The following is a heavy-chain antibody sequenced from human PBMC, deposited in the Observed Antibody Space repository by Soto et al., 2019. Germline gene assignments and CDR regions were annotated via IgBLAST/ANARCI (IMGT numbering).Heavy chain of an antibody. Sequence: QVQLQESGPGLVKPSQTLSLTCTVSGGSISSGGYYWSWIRQQPGKGLEWIGYIYYSGSTYYNPSLKSRVTISVDTSKNQFSLKLSSVTAADTAVYCCARGTVVTLDYFDYWGQGTLVTVSS. CDR3: ARGTVVTLDYFDY. J-gene: IGHJ4*02. V-gene: IGHV4-31*03. D-gene: IGHD2-15*01. CDR1: GGSISSGGYY. CDR2: IYYSGST.